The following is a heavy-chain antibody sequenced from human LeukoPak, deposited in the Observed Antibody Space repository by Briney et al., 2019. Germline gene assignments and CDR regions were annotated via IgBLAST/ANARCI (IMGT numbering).Heavy chain of an antibody. V-gene: IGHV3-30*03. CDR1: GFTFSSYG. Sequence: GGSLRLSCAASGFTFSSYGMHWVRQAPGKGLEWVAVISYDGSNKYYADSVKGRFTISRDNSKNTLYLQMNSLRAEDTAVYYCARDEEFAGEAAFDYWGQGTLVTVSS. CDR3: ARDEEFAGEAAFDY. CDR2: ISYDGSNK. D-gene: IGHD6-13*01. J-gene: IGHJ4*02.